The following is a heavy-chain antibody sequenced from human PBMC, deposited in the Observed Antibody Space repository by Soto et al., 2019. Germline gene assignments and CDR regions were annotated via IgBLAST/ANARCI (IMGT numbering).Heavy chain of an antibody. CDR2: IYYSGST. CDR1: GGSISSGGYY. J-gene: IGHJ6*02. V-gene: IGHV4-31*03. Sequence: QVQLQESGPGLVKPSQTLSLTCTVSGGSISSGGYYWSWLRQHPGKGPEWIGYIYYSGSTYYNPSLKSRVTISVDTSKNQFSLKLSSVTAADTAVYYCASQVTTFGRGHYYYGMDVWGQGTTVTVSS. D-gene: IGHD3-10*02. CDR3: ASQVTTFGRGHYYYGMDV.